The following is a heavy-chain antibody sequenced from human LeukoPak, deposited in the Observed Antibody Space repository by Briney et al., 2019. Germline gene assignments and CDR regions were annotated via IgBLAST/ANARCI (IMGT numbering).Heavy chain of an antibody. CDR2: INSDGSST. D-gene: IGHD6-13*01. V-gene: IGHV3-74*01. CDR3: AKGGSSWSRWDY. Sequence: GGSLRLSCAASGFNFSSYWMQWVRQAPGKGLVWVSRINSDGSSTNYADSVKGRFTISRDNAKNTLYLQMNSPRAEDTAVYFCAKGGSSWSRWDYWGQGTLVTVSS. J-gene: IGHJ4*02. CDR1: GFNFSSYW.